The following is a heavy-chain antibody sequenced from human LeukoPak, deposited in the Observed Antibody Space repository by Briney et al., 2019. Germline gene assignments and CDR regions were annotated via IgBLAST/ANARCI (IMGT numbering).Heavy chain of an antibody. Sequence: ASVKVSCKASGYTFTSYGISWVRQAPGQGLERMGWISAYNGNTNYAQKLQGRVTMTTDTSTSTAYMELRSLRSDDTAVYYCARVRGPTYYYDSSGAFDIWGQGTMVTVSS. CDR3: ARVRGPTYYYDSSGAFDI. D-gene: IGHD3-22*01. CDR2: ISAYNGNT. J-gene: IGHJ3*02. V-gene: IGHV1-18*01. CDR1: GYTFTSYG.